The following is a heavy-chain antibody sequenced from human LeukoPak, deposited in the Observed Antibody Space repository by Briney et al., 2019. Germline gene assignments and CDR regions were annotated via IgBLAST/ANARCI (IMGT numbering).Heavy chain of an antibody. CDR2: INTDGSST. D-gene: IGHD3-9*01. CDR3: AKDILSGYFYYYYMDV. V-gene: IGHV3-74*01. CDR1: GFTFSSYW. Sequence: GGSLRLSCAASGFTFSSYWMHWVRHAPGKGLVWVSRINTDGSSTYYADSVKGRFTISRDNSKNTLYLQMNSLRAEDTAVYYCAKDILSGYFYYYYMDVWGKGTTVTISS. J-gene: IGHJ6*03.